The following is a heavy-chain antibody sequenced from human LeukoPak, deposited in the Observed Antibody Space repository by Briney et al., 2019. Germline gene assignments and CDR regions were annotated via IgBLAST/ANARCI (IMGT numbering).Heavy chain of an antibody. J-gene: IGHJ6*03. V-gene: IGHV3-7*01. Sequence: LPGGSLRLSCAASGFTFSSYWMSWVRQAPGKGLEWVANIKQDGSEKYYVDSVKGRFTISRDNAKNSLYLQMNSLRAEDTAVYYCARDAAAGTNYYYYYMDVWGKGTTVTVSS. CDR1: GFTFSSYW. CDR3: ARDAAAGTNYYYYYMDV. D-gene: IGHD6-13*01. CDR2: IKQDGSEK.